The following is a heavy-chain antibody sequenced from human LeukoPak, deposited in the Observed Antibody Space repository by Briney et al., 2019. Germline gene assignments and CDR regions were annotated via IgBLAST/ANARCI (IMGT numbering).Heavy chain of an antibody. Sequence: GGSLRLSCAASGFTFSIYAMSWVSQVAGKGLEWVSAISGSGGSTYYADSVKGRFTISRDNSKNTLYLQMNSLRAEDTAVYYCAKGGWYQDYWGQGTLVTASS. CDR1: GFTFSIYA. CDR3: AKGGWYQDY. J-gene: IGHJ4*02. V-gene: IGHV3-23*01. CDR2: ISGSGGST. D-gene: IGHD6-19*01.